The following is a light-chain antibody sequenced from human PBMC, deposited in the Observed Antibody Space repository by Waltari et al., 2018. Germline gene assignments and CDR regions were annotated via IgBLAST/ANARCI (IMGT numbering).Light chain of an antibody. CDR1: QSISKY. V-gene: IGKV3-20*01. Sequence: EIRLTQSPGALSLSPGERATLSCTSSQSISKYLAWYQQKPGQAPRLLIDEATIRATGIPDRFSGSGFGTDFSLTISSLEPEDFAVYYCQKYGTLPATFGQGTKVEIK. CDR3: QKYGTLPAT. CDR2: EAT. J-gene: IGKJ1*01.